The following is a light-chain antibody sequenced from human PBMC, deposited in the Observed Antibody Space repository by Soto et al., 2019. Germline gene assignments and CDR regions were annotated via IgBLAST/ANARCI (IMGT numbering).Light chain of an antibody. J-gene: IGKJ2*01. V-gene: IGKV1-5*03. Sequence: DIQMTQSPSTLSAYVGDGVTITCRASQIIGSWLAWYQQKPGKAPKLLIYKATNLQSGVPSRFSGSGSGTDFSLTISSLQPEDSATYFCQQYNDFQYTFGPGTKLEI. CDR3: QQYNDFQYT. CDR1: QIIGSW. CDR2: KAT.